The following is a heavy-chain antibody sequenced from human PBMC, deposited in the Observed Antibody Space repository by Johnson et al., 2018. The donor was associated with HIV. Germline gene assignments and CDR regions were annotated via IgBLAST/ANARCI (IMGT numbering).Heavy chain of an antibody. CDR2: INWNGGST. CDR1: GFSFDDYG. D-gene: IGHD5-18*01. V-gene: IGHV3-20*04. CDR3: TGGYSYGDDAFDI. Sequence: VESGGGVVRPGGSLRLSCAASGFSFDDYGMSWVRQAPGKGLEWVAGINWNGGSTGYADSVKGRFTIYRDNTNNFLYLQMNSLRVEDTALYYCTGGYSYGDDAFDIGGQGTMVTVSS. J-gene: IGHJ3*02.